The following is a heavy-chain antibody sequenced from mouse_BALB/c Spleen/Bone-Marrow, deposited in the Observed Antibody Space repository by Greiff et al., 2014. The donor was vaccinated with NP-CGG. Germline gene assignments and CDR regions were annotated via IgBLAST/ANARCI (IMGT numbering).Heavy chain of an antibody. V-gene: IGHV1S132*01. CDR1: GYTFTNYW. J-gene: IGHJ2*01. CDR2: IFPGIGTT. CDR3: ARGGNYGY. D-gene: IGHD2-1*01. Sequence: VQLQQSGAELVKPGASVKLSCKTSGYTFTNYWIQWVKQRPGQGLGWIGEIFPGIGTTYYNEKFKGEATLTIDTSSSTAYMQLSSLTSEDSAVYFCARGGNYGYWGQGTTLTVSS.